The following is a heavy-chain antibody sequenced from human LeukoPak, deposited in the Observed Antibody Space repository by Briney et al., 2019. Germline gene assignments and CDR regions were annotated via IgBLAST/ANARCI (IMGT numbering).Heavy chain of an antibody. D-gene: IGHD1-26*01. Sequence: GGSLRLSCAASGFSFNNYAMVWVRQTPGKGLEWVSVIGGAGGDIHYADSVKDRFSISRDNSKNTLYLHMNTLRAEDTAIYYCAKDRTVGASYWYFDLWGRGTLVTVSS. J-gene: IGHJ2*01. CDR3: AKDRTVGASYWYFDL. V-gene: IGHV3-23*01. CDR1: GFSFNNYA. CDR2: IGGAGGDI.